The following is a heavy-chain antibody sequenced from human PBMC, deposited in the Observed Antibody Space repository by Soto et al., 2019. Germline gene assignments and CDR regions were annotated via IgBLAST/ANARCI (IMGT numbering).Heavy chain of an antibody. CDR1: GGSISSYY. V-gene: IGHV4-59*01. CDR3: ARDSSGATDAFDI. J-gene: IGHJ3*02. Sequence: SSETLSLTCTVSGGSISSYYWSWIRQPPGKGLEWIGYIYYSGSTNYNPSLKSRVTISVDTSKNQFSLKLSSVTAADTAVYYCARDSSGATDAFDIWGQGTMVTVSS. D-gene: IGHD1-26*01. CDR2: IYYSGST.